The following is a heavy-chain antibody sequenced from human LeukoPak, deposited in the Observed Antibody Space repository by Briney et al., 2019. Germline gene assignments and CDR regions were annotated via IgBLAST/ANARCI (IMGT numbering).Heavy chain of an antibody. Sequence: ASVKVSCKASGYTFTGYYMHWVRQAPGQGLEWMGWINPNSGGTNYAQKFQGRVTMTRDTSISTAYMELSRLRSDDTAVYYCARLYSGYDYFDYWGQGTLVTVSS. CDR1: GYTFTGYY. D-gene: IGHD5-12*01. J-gene: IGHJ4*02. CDR2: INPNSGGT. CDR3: ARLYSGYDYFDY. V-gene: IGHV1-2*02.